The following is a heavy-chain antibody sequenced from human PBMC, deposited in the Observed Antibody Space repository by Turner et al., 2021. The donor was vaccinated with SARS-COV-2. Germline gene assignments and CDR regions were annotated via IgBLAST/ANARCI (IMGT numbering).Heavy chain of an antibody. D-gene: IGHD7-27*01. CDR3: ARSELGLFFDY. CDR1: GFTFSSYW. CDR2: IDQDRSEK. J-gene: IGHJ4*02. Sequence: EVQLVESGGGLVQPGGSRKLSCAASGFTFSSYWMSRVRKAPGKGLEWVANIDQDRSEKYYVGSVKGRFTISRDNAKNSLYLQVNSLRAEDTAVYYCARSELGLFFDYWGQGTLVTVSS. V-gene: IGHV3-7*01.